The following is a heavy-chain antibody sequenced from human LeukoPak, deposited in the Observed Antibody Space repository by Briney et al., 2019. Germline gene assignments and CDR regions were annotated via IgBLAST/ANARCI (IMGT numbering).Heavy chain of an antibody. CDR1: GGSISRYY. CDR2: IYYSGST. J-gene: IGHJ3*02. CDR3: ARDRRVGEAFDI. Sequence: SETLSLTCTVSGGSISRYYWSWIRQPPGKGVEWIGYIYYSGSTNYNPSLKSRVTISVDRSKNQFSLKLSYVTAADTAVYYCARDRRVGEAFDIWGQGTMVTVSS. V-gene: IGHV4-59*01.